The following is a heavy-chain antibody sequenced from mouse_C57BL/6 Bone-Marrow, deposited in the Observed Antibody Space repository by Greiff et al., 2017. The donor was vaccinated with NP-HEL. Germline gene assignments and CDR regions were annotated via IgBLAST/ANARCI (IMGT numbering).Heavy chain of an antibody. Sequence: QVQLKQSGPGLVAPSQSLSITCTVSGFSLTSYAISWVRQPPGKGLEWLGVIWTGGGTNYNSAPKSRLSISKDNSKGQVFLKMNSLQTDDTARYYCAVHRMDRYSIYYYAMDYWGQGTSVTVSS. CDR2: IWTGGGT. V-gene: IGHV2-9-1*01. J-gene: IGHJ4*01. CDR3: AVHRMDRYSIYYYAMDY. CDR1: GFSLTSYA.